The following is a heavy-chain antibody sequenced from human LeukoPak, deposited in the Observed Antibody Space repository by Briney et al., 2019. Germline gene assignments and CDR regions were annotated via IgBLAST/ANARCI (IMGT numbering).Heavy chain of an antibody. CDR1: GGTFISYA. D-gene: IGHD3-10*01. CDR2: IIPIFGTA. V-gene: IGHV1-69*13. J-gene: IGHJ6*04. CDR3: ARLLLLWFGERSYYYGMDV. Sequence: GASVNVSCKASGGTFISYAISWVRQPPGQGLEGMGGIIPIFGTANYAQKFQGRVTITADESTSTAYMELSSLRSEDTAVYYCARLLLLWFGERSYYYGMDVWGKGTTVTVSS.